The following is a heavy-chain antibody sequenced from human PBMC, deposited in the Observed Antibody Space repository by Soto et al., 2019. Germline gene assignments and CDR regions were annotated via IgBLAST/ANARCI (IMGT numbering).Heavy chain of an antibody. CDR1: GGTFSSYA. CDR3: ARDMRSYYDFWSGYNWFDP. D-gene: IGHD3-3*01. V-gene: IGHV1-69*06. Sequence: ASVKVSSKASGGTFSSYAISWVRQAPGQGLEWMGGIIPIFGTANYAQKFQGRVTITADKSTSTAYMELSSLRSEDTAVYYCARDMRSYYDFWSGYNWFDPWGQGTLVTVSS. CDR2: IIPIFGTA. J-gene: IGHJ5*02.